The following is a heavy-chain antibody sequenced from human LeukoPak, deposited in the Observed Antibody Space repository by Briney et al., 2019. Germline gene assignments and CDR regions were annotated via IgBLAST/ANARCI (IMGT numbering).Heavy chain of an antibody. J-gene: IGHJ2*01. CDR3: ARDPGNRKRYWYFDL. CDR2: IYYSGST. CDR1: GGSISSYY. D-gene: IGHD4-23*01. V-gene: IGHV4-59*01. Sequence: SSETLSLTCTVSGGSISSYYWSWIRQPPGKGLEWIGYIYYSGSTNYNPSLKSRATISVDTSKNQFSLKLSSVTAADTAVYYCARDPGNRKRYWYFDLWGRGTLVTVSS.